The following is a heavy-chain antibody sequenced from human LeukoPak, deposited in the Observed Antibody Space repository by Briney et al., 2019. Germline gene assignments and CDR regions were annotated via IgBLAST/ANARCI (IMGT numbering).Heavy chain of an antibody. V-gene: IGHV3-21*01. CDR1: GFTFSSYS. D-gene: IGHD2-2*01. CDR2: ISSSSSYI. Sequence: GGSLRLSCAASGFTFSSYSMNWVRQAPGKGLEWVSSISSSSSYIYYADSVKGRFTISGDNAKNSLYLQMNSLRAEDTTVYYCARSYCSSTSCFLHYWGQGTLVIVSP. J-gene: IGHJ4*02. CDR3: ARSYCSSTSCFLHY.